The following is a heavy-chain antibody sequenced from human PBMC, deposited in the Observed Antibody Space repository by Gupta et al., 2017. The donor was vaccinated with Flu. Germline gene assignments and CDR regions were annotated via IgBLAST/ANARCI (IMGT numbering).Heavy chain of an antibody. CDR1: GGTFSSYA. CDR2: IIPIFGTA. V-gene: IGHV1-69*01. D-gene: IGHD3-10*01. Sequence: QVQLVQSGAEVKKPGSSVKVSCKASGGTFSSYALSWVRQAPGQGLGWMGGIIPIFGTANYAQKFQGRVTITADESTSTAYMELSSLRSEDTAVYYCARTVWFETTGYYYGMDVWGQGTTVTVSS. CDR3: ARTVWFETTGYYYGMDV. J-gene: IGHJ6*02.